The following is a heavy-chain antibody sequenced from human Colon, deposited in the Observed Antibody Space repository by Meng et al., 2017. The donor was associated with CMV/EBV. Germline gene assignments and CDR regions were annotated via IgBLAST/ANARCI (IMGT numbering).Heavy chain of an antibody. J-gene: IGHJ5*02. CDR3: ARVGYCSGSSCYGTWFDP. CDR2: LYVGHTT. CDR1: SLNASHHY. V-gene: IGHV3-53*01. Sequence: GGSLRLSCASSSLNASHHYMSWVRQAPGKGLEWVAILYVGHTTFYADSVRGRFTISRDDSKNTLHLHMDSLRAEDTAVYFCARVGYCSGSSCYGTWFDPWGQGTLVTVSS. D-gene: IGHD2-2*01.